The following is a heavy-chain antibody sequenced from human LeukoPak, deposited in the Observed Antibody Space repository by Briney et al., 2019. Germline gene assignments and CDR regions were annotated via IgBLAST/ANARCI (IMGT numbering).Heavy chain of an antibody. CDR3: AREGYSSSWYAGNYMDV. CDR1: EFTVSSNY. V-gene: IGHV3-53*01. CDR2: IYSGGST. D-gene: IGHD6-13*01. Sequence: GGSLRLSCAASEFTVSSNYMSWVRQAPGKGLEWVSVIYSGGSTYYADSVKGRFTISRDTSKNTLYLQMNSLRAEDTAVYYCAREGYSSSWYAGNYMDVWGKGTTVTIS. J-gene: IGHJ6*03.